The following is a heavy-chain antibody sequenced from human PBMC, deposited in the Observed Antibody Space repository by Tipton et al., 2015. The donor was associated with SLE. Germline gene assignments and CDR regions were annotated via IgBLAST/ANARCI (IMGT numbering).Heavy chain of an antibody. J-gene: IGHJ4*02. V-gene: IGHV4-4*02. CDR1: GGSISSNNW. Sequence: GLVKPSGTLSLTCVVSGGSISSNNWWTWVRQSPGKGLEWIGEIYHSGRTHYNPSLRSRVSISLDKSNDHFSLELNSVTAADTAVYYCARSLFGGSFPLILFSWGQGTLVTVSS. CDR3: ARSLFGGSFPLILFS. CDR2: IYHSGRT. D-gene: IGHD3-16*01.